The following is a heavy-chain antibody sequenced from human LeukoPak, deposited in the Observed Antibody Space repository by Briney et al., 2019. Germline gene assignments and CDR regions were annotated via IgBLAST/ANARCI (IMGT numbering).Heavy chain of an antibody. CDR3: ARVSSPLQYNWFDP. J-gene: IGHJ5*02. CDR1: GYSFTGYY. V-gene: IGHV1-2*06. CDR2: ISPNSGGT. Sequence: ASVKVSCKASGYSFTGYYIHWVRQAPGQGLEWMGRISPNSGGTNYAQKFQGRVTMTRGTSISTAYMEVSRLRSDDTAVYYCARVSSPLQYNWFDPWGQGTLITVSS. D-gene: IGHD1-14*01.